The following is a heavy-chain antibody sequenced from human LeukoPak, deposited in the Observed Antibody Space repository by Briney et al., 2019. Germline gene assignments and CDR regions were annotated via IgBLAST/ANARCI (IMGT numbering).Heavy chain of an antibody. CDR2: IYYSGST. CDR3: AILLFFDWFLNWFDP. D-gene: IGHD3/OR15-3a*01. Sequence: SETLSLXCTVSGGSISSSSYYWGWIRQPPGKGLEWIGSIYYSGSTYYNPSLKSRVTISVDTSKNQFSLKLSSVTAADTAVYYCAILLFFDWFLNWFDPWGQGTLVTVSS. CDR1: GGSISSSSYY. J-gene: IGHJ5*02. V-gene: IGHV4-39*01.